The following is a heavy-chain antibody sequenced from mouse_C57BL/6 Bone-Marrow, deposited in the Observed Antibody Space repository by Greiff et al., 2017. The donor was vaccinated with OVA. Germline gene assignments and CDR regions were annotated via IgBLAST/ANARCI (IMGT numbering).Heavy chain of an antibody. V-gene: IGHV5-9-1*02. J-gene: IGHJ2*01. CDR1: GFTFSSYA. Sequence: EVNVVESGEGLVKPGGSLKLSCAASGFTFSSYAMSWVRQTPEKRLEWVAYISSGGDYIYYADTVKGRFTISRDNARNTLYLQMSSLKSEDTAMYYCTRDDYGPGYWGQGTTLTVSS. CDR3: TRDDYGPGY. D-gene: IGHD2-4*01. CDR2: ISSGGDYI.